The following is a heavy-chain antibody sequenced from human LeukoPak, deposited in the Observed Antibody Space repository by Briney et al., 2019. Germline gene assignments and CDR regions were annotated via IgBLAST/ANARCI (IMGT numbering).Heavy chain of an antibody. CDR3: ARSYYDILTGYYNPLGY. J-gene: IGHJ4*02. D-gene: IGHD3-9*01. CDR2: INPNSGGT. Sequence: ASVKVSCKASGYTFTGYYMHWVRQAPGQGLEWTGWINPNSGGTNYAQKFQGRVTMTRDTSISTAYMELSRLRSDDTAVYYCARSYYDILTGYYNPLGYWGQGTLVTVSS. V-gene: IGHV1-2*02. CDR1: GYTFTGYY.